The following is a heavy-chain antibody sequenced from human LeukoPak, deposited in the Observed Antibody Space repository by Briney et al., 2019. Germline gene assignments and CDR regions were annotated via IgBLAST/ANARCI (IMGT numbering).Heavy chain of an antibody. D-gene: IGHD6-19*01. Sequence: SETLSLTCTVSGGSISSSSYYWGWIRQPPGKGLEYIGNIYYSGSTYYNPSLKSPVTISVDTSKNQFSLKLPSVTAADTAVYYCARDRGVGGWPFDPWGQGTLVTVSS. CDR1: GGSISSSSYY. CDR3: ARDRGVGGWPFDP. J-gene: IGHJ5*02. CDR2: IYYSGST. V-gene: IGHV4-39*02.